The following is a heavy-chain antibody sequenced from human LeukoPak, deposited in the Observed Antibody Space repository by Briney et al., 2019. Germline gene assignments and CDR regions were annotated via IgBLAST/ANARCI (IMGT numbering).Heavy chain of an antibody. D-gene: IGHD1-26*01. CDR3: ARGPGAATFDY. V-gene: IGHV3-21*01. J-gene: IGHJ4*02. CDR1: GVTFRSYS. CDR2: IRSSSSDI. Sequence: GGSLRLSCAASGVTFRSYSMNWVRQAPGEGREGGSSIRSSSSDIYYADSGRGRVTISRDNAKNSLYLPMNSLRAEDTAVYYCARGPGAATFDYWRQATLLTVSS.